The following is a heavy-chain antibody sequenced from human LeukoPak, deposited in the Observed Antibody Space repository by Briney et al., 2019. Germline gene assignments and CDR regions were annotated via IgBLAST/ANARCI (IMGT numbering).Heavy chain of an antibody. Sequence: SETLSLTCTVSGGSISSGSYYWSWIRQPAGKGLEWIGRIYTSGSTNYNPSLKSRVTISVDTSKNQFSLKLSSVTAADTAVYHCASLGIAAAGTSYYYYYYMDVWGKGTTVTVSS. D-gene: IGHD6-13*01. CDR1: GGSISSGSYY. J-gene: IGHJ6*03. V-gene: IGHV4-61*02. CDR3: ASLGIAAAGTSYYYYYYMDV. CDR2: IYTSGST.